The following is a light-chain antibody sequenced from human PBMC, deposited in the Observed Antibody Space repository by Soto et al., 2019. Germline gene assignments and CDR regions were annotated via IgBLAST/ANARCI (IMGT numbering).Light chain of an antibody. V-gene: IGKV2-30*01. CDR2: KVS. CDR3: MQGTYWPPWT. J-gene: IGKJ1*01. Sequence: DVVLTQSPLSLPVTLGQPASISCRSSQSLVDSDGNTYLNWFQQRPGQSPRRLIYKVSNRDSGVPDRFSGSGSGTDFTLKISRGEAEDVGVYYCMQGTYWPPWTFGQGTKVEIK. CDR1: QSLVDSDGNTY.